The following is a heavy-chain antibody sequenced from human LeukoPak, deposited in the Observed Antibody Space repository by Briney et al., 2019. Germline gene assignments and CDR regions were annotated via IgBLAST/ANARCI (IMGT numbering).Heavy chain of an antibody. CDR2: ISYDGSNK. D-gene: IGHD6-13*01. Sequence: PGGSLRLSCAASGFTFSSYWMSWVRQAPGKGLEWVAVISYDGSNKYYADSVKGRFTISRDNSKNTLYLQMNSLRAEDTAVYYCATSDTVWVADSSSHNAFDIWGQGTMVTVSS. CDR3: ATSDTVWVADSSSHNAFDI. CDR1: GFTFSSYW. J-gene: IGHJ3*02. V-gene: IGHV3-30*03.